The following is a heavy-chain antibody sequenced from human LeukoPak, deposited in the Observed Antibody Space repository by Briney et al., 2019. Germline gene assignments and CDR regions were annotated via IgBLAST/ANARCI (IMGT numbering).Heavy chain of an antibody. CDR1: GFIFMTYE. D-gene: IGHD3-16*01. CDR2: ISGSGGRT. V-gene: IGHV3-48*03. CDR3: ARVGAYNLDH. J-gene: IGHJ4*02. Sequence: PGGSLRLSCATSGFIFMTYEMTWVRQAPGKGLEWLSYISGSGGRTYYADSVKGRFTVSRDNARNSLFLQMNSLRVEDTAVYYCARVGAYNLDHWGQGSLVTVSS.